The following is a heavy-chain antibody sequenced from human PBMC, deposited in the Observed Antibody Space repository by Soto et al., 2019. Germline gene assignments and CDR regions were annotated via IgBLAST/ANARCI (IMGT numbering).Heavy chain of an antibody. Sequence: QVQLVESGGGVVQPGRSLRLSCAASGFTFNNHGMHWVRQAPGKGLEWVAVISHDGGKKYYVDSVKGRFTLARDNSKNTLFLQMNSLSTEDTAVYYCATDLGRGYSYLDVWGQGTTVTVSS. CDR1: GFTFNNHG. J-gene: IGHJ6*02. D-gene: IGHD5-18*01. CDR2: ISHDGGKK. V-gene: IGHV3-30*03. CDR3: ATDLGRGYSYLDV.